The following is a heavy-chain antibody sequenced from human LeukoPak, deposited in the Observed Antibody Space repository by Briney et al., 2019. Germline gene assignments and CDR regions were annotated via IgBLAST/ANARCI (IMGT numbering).Heavy chain of an antibody. Sequence: PSETLSLTCAVSGYSISSGYYWSWIRQPPGKGLEWIGYIYYSGSTNYNPSLKSRVTISVDTSKNQFSLKLSSVTAADTAVYYCARGGASFDYWGQGTLVTVSS. CDR3: ARGGASFDY. J-gene: IGHJ4*02. CDR2: IYYSGST. V-gene: IGHV4-61*01. CDR1: GYSISSGYY. D-gene: IGHD3-10*01.